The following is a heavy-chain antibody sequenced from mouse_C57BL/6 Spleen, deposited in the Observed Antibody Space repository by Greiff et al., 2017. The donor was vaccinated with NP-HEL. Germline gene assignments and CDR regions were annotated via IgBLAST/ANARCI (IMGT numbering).Heavy chain of an antibody. V-gene: IGHV1-26*01. D-gene: IGHD3-2*02. CDR1: GYTFTDYY. Sequence: VQLQQSGPELVKPGASVKISCKASGYTFTDYYMNWVKQSHGKSLEWIGDINPNNGGTSYNQKFKGKATLTVDKSSSTAYMELRSPTSEDSAVYYCAREGAAQAPDYWGQGTTLTVSS. CDR3: AREGAAQAPDY. J-gene: IGHJ2*01. CDR2: INPNNGGT.